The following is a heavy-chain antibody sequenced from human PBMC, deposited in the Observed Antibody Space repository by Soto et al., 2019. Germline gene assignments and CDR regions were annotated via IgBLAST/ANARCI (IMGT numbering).Heavy chain of an antibody. J-gene: IGHJ4*02. V-gene: IGHV2-26*01. D-gene: IGHD6-19*01. CDR1: GFSLSNDRMA. Sequence: VSGPTLVNPTETLTLTCTVSGFSLSNDRMAVSWIRQPPGKALEWLADIYSKDEKSYSTSLKSRLTISRDTSKSQVVLSVTNLDPDDTATYYCARIVAVTGLYYFDYWGQGTPVTVSS. CDR2: IYSKDEK. CDR3: ARIVAVTGLYYFDY.